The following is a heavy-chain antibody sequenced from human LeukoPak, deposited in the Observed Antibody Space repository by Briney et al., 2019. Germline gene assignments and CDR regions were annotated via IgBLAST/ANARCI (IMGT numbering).Heavy chain of an antibody. CDR1: GFTFSSYA. CDR3: AKMGGNIDY. J-gene: IGHJ4*02. CDR2: ISASGSNT. D-gene: IGHD4-23*01. Sequence: GRSLRLSCAASGFTFSSYAMHWVRQAPGKGLEWISAISASGSNTYYADSVKGRFTISRDNSKNTLYLQVNSLRAEDTAVYYCAKMGGNIDYWGQGTLVTVSS. V-gene: IGHV3-23*01.